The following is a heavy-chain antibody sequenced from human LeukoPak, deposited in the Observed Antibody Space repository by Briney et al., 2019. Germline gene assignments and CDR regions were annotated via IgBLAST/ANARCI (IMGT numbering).Heavy chain of an antibody. D-gene: IGHD5-18*01. CDR2: IIPIFGTA. Sequence: ASVKVSRKASGGTFSSYAISWVRQAPGQGLEWMGGIIPIFGTANYAQKFQGRVTITTDESTSTAYMELSSLRSEDTAVYYCARGRGYSYGPDVYWGQGTLVTVSS. CDR3: ARGRGYSYGPDVY. CDR1: GGTFSSYA. J-gene: IGHJ4*02. V-gene: IGHV1-69*05.